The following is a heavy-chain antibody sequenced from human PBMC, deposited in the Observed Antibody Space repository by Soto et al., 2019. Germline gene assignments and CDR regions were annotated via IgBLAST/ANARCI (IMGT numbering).Heavy chain of an antibody. J-gene: IGHJ4*02. Sequence: QIQLVESGGGVVQPGGSLRLSCGASRFSFGSFGVHWVRQAPGKGLMFVAFISSDGSNTFYGDSVKGRFTLFRDNSRNTAYLQMTVLSDDDTSLYYCARFNGSFDFDSGGQGALVIVCS. CDR3: ARFNGSFDFDS. CDR2: ISSDGSNT. CDR1: RFSFGSFG. V-gene: IGHV3-30*03.